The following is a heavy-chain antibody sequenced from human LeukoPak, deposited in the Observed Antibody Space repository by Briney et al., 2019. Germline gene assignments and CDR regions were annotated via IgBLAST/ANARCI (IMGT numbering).Heavy chain of an antibody. Sequence: GGSLRLSRAASGFTFSNYAMSWVRQAPGKGLEWVSVISGSGDSTYHVDSVKGRFTISRDNSKSTLYLQMNSLRAEDTAIYYCAKDPYSTYFDYWGQGILVTVSS. CDR1: GFTFSNYA. CDR3: AKDPYSTYFDY. J-gene: IGHJ4*02. D-gene: IGHD6-13*01. V-gene: IGHV3-23*01. CDR2: ISGSGDST.